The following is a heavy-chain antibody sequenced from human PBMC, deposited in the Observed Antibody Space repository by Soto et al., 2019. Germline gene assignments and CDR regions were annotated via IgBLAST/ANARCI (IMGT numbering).Heavy chain of an antibody. CDR2: INHSGST. CDR1: GGSFSGYY. Sequence: PSETLSLTCAVYGGSFSGYYWSWIRQPPGKGLEWIGEINHSGSTNYNPSLKSRVTISVDTSKNQFSLKLSSVTAADTAVYYCARGYLYSNSFDYWGQGTLVTVSS. CDR3: ARGYLYSNSFDY. V-gene: IGHV4-34*01. J-gene: IGHJ4*02. D-gene: IGHD4-4*01.